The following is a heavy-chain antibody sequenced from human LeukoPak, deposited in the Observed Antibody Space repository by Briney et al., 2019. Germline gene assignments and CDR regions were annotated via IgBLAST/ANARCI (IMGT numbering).Heavy chain of an antibody. J-gene: IGHJ4*02. D-gene: IGHD3-3*01. CDR1: GFTFSSYG. CDR3: AKVSPINPSGYLDY. CDR2: IRYDGTIK. V-gene: IGHV3-30*02. Sequence: GGSLRLSCAASGFTFSSYGMHWVRQAPGKGLDWVAFIRYDGTIKDYADSVKGRFIISRDNSKNTLYLQMNSLRAEDTAVYYCAKVSPINPSGYLDYWGQGTLVTVSS.